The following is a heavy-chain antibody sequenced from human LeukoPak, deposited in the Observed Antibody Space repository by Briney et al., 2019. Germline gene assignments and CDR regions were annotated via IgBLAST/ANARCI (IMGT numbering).Heavy chain of an antibody. D-gene: IGHD6-19*01. CDR3: VPGGLAVSGIDY. Sequence: PGGSLRLSCAASGFTFSRYWMSWVRQVPRKGLEWVANIKQGGGEIYYVDSVKGRVTISRDNTKSSLYLQLNSLRAEDTAVYYCVPGGLAVSGIDYWGQGALVTVSS. CDR2: IKQGGGEI. V-gene: IGHV3-7*01. J-gene: IGHJ4*02. CDR1: GFTFSRYW.